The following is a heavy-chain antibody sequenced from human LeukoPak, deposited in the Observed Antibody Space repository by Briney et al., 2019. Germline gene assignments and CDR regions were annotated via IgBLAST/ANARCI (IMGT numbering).Heavy chain of an antibody. CDR2: INHSGST. V-gene: IGHV4-34*01. CDR3: ARHPVLAASPHMDV. CDR1: GGSFSGYY. D-gene: IGHD6-13*01. J-gene: IGHJ6*03. Sequence: PSETLSLTCAVYGGSFSGYYWSWIRQPPGKGLEWIGEINHSGSTNYNPSLKSRVTISVDTPKNQFSLKLSSVTAADTAVYYCARHPVLAASPHMDVWGKGTTVTVSS.